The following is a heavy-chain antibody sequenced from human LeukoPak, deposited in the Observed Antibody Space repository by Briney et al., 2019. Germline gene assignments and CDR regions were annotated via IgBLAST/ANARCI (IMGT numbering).Heavy chain of an antibody. Sequence: GESLKISCKGSGYSFTSYWIGWVRQMPGKGLEWMGIIYPGDSDTRYSPSFQGQVTISADKSISAAYLQWSSLKASDAAMYYCARRRYSYGNNWFDPWGQGTLVTVSS. CDR3: ARRRYSYGNNWFDP. V-gene: IGHV5-51*01. J-gene: IGHJ5*02. D-gene: IGHD5-18*01. CDR2: IYPGDSDT. CDR1: GYSFTSYW.